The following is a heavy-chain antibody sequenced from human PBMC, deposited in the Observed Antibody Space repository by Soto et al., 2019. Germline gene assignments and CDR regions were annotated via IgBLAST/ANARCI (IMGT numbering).Heavy chain of an antibody. D-gene: IGHD3-16*01. V-gene: IGHV3-7*01. CDR3: ARDIGFDYVN. J-gene: IGHJ4*02. CDR2: IKEDGSEI. Sequence: PVGCLRLSWAVSGFNVMSYWMRWVRQAPGKGLEWVASIKEDGSEIYYLHSVRGRFSISRDSAGNALHLTMNYLSAEDTGVYFCARDIGFDYVNWGQGTLVTVSS. CDR1: GFNVMSYW.